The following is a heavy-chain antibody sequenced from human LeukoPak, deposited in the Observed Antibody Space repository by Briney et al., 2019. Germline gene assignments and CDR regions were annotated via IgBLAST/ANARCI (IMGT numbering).Heavy chain of an antibody. CDR1: GGSISSYY. CDR2: IYYSGST. V-gene: IGHV4-59*01. Sequence: PSETLSLTCTVSGGSISSYYWNWIRQPPGKGLEWIGYIYYSGSTNYNPSLKSRVTISVDTSKNQFSLKLSSVTAADTAVYYCASLKSGQYYYGSGRQFDPWGQGTLVTVSS. D-gene: IGHD3-10*01. J-gene: IGHJ5*02. CDR3: ASLKSGQYYYGSGRQFDP.